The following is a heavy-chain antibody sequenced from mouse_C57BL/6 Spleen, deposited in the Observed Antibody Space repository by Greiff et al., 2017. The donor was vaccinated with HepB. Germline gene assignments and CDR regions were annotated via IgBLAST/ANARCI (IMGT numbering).Heavy chain of an antibody. CDR2: INPNYGTT. V-gene: IGHV1-39*01. CDR3: AREGYYGSYAMDY. Sequence: VQLKESGPELVKPGASVKISCKASGYSFTDYNMNWVKQSNGKSLEWIGVINPNYGTTSYNQKFKGKATLTVDQSSSTAYMQLNSLTSEDSAVYYCAREGYYGSYAMDYWGQGTSVTVSS. J-gene: IGHJ4*01. CDR1: GYSFTDYN. D-gene: IGHD1-2*01.